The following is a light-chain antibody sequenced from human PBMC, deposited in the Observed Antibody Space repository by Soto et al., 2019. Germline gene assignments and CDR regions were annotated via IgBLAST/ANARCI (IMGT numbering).Light chain of an antibody. J-gene: IGKJ4*01. CDR2: AAS. CDR3: QQANSFPSLT. V-gene: IGKV1D-12*01. CDR1: QRISNW. Sequence: DIQMTQSPSSLSASVGDRVTITCRASQRISNWLAWYQQRPGKAPKLLISAASSLQSGVPSRFSGSGSGTDFTLTISSLQPEDLATYYCQQANSFPSLTFGGGTKVEIK.